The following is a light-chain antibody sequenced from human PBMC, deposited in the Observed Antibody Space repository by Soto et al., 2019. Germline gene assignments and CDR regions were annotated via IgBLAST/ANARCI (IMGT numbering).Light chain of an antibody. V-gene: IGLV2-14*01. CDR1: SSDVGGYNY. CDR2: DVS. CDR3: SSYISSITSSV. J-gene: IGLJ1*01. Sequence: QSALTQPASVSGSPGQSITISCTGTSSDVGGYNYVSWYQQHPGKAPKLMIYDVSNRPSGVSNRFSGSKSGNTASLTISGLQAEDEADYYCSSYISSITSSVFGTGTKLTVL.